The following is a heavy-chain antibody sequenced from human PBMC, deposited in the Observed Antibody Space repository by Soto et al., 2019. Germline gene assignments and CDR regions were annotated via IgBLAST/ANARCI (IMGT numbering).Heavy chain of an antibody. CDR2: IIPIFGTA. J-gene: IGHJ6*02. CDR3: ARENSRGITIFGVVDYGMDV. Sequence: SVKVSCKASGGTFSSYAISWVRQAPGQGLEWMGGIIPIFGTANYAQKFQGRVTITADESTSPAYMELSSLRSEDTAVYYCARENSRGITIFGVVDYGMDVWGQGTTVTVSS. D-gene: IGHD3-3*01. CDR1: GGTFSSYA. V-gene: IGHV1-69*13.